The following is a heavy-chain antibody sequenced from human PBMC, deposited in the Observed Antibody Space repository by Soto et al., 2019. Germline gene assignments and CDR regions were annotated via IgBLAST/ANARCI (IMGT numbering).Heavy chain of an antibody. CDR2: ISAYNGNT. CDR3: ARVSPAAAPSGFDP. V-gene: IGHV1-18*01. D-gene: IGHD2-2*01. Sequence: ASLKVSCKASDYTFTSYGISWVRQAPGQGLEWMGWISAYNGNTNYAQKLQGRVTMTTDTSTSTAYMELRSLRSDDTAVYYCARVSPAAAPSGFDPWGQGTLVTVSS. CDR1: DYTFTSYG. J-gene: IGHJ5*02.